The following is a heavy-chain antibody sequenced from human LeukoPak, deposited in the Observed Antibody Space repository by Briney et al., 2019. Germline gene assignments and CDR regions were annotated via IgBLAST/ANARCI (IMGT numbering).Heavy chain of an antibody. J-gene: IGHJ2*01. CDR3: ARGYSNYWYFDL. D-gene: IGHD4-11*01. CDR2: ISAYNGNT. Sequence: ASVKVSCKASGYTFASYGISWVRQVPGQGLEWMGWISAYNGNTNYAQKLQDRVTMTTDTSTSTAYMELRSLRSDDTAVYYCARGYSNYWYFDLWGRGTLVTVSS. V-gene: IGHV1-18*01. CDR1: GYTFASYG.